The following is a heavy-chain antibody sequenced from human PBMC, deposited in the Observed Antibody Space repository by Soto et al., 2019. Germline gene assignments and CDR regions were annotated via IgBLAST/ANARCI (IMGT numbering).Heavy chain of an antibody. CDR1: GYTFTSYY. Sequence: GGSAKVSCQASGYTFTSYYMHWVRQAPGQGLEWMGIINPSGGSTSYAQKFQGRVTMTRDTSTSTVYMELSSLRSEDTAVYYCARDQTYYDFWSGYRYYFDYWGQGTLVTVSS. CDR2: INPSGGST. J-gene: IGHJ4*02. V-gene: IGHV1-46*01. CDR3: ARDQTYYDFWSGYRYYFDY. D-gene: IGHD3-3*01.